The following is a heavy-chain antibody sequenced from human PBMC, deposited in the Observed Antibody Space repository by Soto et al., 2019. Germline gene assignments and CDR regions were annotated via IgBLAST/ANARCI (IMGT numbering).Heavy chain of an antibody. D-gene: IGHD3-10*01. Sequence: GGSLRLSCAASGFTFSSYAMSWVRQAPGKGLEWVSAISGSGGSTYYADSVKGRFTISRDNSKNTLYLQMNSLRAEDTAVYYCAKDKDMVRGVQPDYWGQGTLVTVSS. J-gene: IGHJ4*02. CDR3: AKDKDMVRGVQPDY. CDR2: ISGSGGST. CDR1: GFTFSSYA. V-gene: IGHV3-23*01.